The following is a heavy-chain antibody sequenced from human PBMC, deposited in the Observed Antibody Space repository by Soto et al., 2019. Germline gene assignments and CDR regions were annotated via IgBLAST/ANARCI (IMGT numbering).Heavy chain of an antibody. V-gene: IGHV4-39*01. CDR2: IYYSGST. J-gene: IGHJ4*02. Sequence: QLQLQESCPGLVKPSETLSLTCTVSGGSISSSSYYWGWIRQPPGKGLEWIGSIYYSGSTYYNPSLKSRVTISVDTSKNQFSLKLSSVTAADTAVYYCARHPSRRIVGAAAYWGQGTLVTVSS. CDR3: ARHPSRRIVGAAAY. CDR1: GGSISSSSYY. D-gene: IGHD1-26*01.